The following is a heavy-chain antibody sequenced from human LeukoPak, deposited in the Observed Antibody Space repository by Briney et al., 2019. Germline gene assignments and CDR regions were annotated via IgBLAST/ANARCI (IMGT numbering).Heavy chain of an antibody. J-gene: IGHJ5*02. D-gene: IGHD2-2*01. Sequence: ASVKVSCKASGHTFTGYYMHWVRQAPGQGLEWMGWINPNSGGTNYAQKFQGRVTMTRDTSISTAYMELSRLRSDDTAVYYCARSVVPAAASWFDPWGQGTLVTVSS. CDR1: GHTFTGYY. V-gene: IGHV1-2*02. CDR2: INPNSGGT. CDR3: ARSVVPAAASWFDP.